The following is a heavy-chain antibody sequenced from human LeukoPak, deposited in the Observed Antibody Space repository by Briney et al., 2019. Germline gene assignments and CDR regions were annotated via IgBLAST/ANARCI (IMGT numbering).Heavy chain of an antibody. CDR3: ARLGAGPTYYDFWSGYSSCYFDY. J-gene: IGHJ4*02. CDR2: IHYSGNT. D-gene: IGHD3-3*01. V-gene: IGHV4-39*01. CDR1: GGSTSSSNYY. Sequence: SETLSLTCTVSGGSTSSSNYYWGWIRQPPGKGLEWIGGIHYSGNTYYNPSLKSRVAISIDTSKNQFSLKLSSVTAADTAVYYCARLGAGPTYYDFWSGYSSCYFDYWGQGTLVTVSS.